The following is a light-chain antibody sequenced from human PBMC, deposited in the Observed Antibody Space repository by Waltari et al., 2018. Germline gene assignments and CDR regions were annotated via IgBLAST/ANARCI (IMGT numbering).Light chain of an antibody. Sequence: QSALTQPASVSGSPGQSITISCSGTDSDVGAYDFVSWYQQHPGKAPHLIIYEVSNRPAGISNRFPASKSGNTASLTISGLQAADEADYYCSSYTTSSAPGVFGTGTRVTVL. J-gene: IGLJ1*01. CDR1: DSDVGAYDF. CDR2: EVS. V-gene: IGLV2-14*01. CDR3: SSYTTSSAPGV.